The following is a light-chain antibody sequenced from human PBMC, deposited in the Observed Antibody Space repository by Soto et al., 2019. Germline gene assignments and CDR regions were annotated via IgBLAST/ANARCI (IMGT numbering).Light chain of an antibody. CDR3: QQYNSYPVT. J-gene: IGKJ4*01. Sequence: DIQMTQSPSSLSASVGDRVTITCRASQGINSRLAWYQQKPEKAPKPLIYAASSLQSGVPSRFSGSGSGTDFTLTISDLQPEDFATYYCQQYNSYPVTFGGGTKVEIK. V-gene: IGKV1D-16*01. CDR1: QGINSR. CDR2: AAS.